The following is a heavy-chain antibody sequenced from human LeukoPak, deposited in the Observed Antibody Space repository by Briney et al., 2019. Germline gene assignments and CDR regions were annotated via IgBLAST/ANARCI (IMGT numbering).Heavy chain of an antibody. CDR3: ARESIFGVVLPSHFDY. Sequence: GASVKVSCKASGYTFTGYYMHWVRQAPGQGLEWMGWINPNSGGTNYAQKFQGRVTMTRDTSISTAYMELSRLRSDDTAVYYCARESIFGVVLPSHFDYWGQGTLVTVSS. D-gene: IGHD3-3*01. J-gene: IGHJ4*02. V-gene: IGHV1-2*02. CDR1: GYTFTGYY. CDR2: INPNSGGT.